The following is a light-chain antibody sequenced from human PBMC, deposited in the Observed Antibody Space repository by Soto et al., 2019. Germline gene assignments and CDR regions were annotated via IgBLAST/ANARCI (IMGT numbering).Light chain of an antibody. CDR2: KAS. J-gene: IGKJ1*01. Sequence: DIQMTQPPSTLSGSVGDRVTITCRASQTISSWLAWYQQKPGKAPKLLIYKASTLKSGVPSRFSGSGSGTEFTLTISSLQPDDFATYYCQHDNSYSEAFGQGTKVDIK. V-gene: IGKV1-5*03. CDR1: QTISSW. CDR3: QHDNSYSEA.